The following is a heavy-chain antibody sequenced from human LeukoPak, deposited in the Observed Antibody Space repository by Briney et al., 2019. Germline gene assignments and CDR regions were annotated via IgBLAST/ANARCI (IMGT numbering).Heavy chain of an antibody. CDR3: ARAPHYYDSSGYLFYYYYGMDV. J-gene: IGHJ6*02. Sequence: SETLSLTCTVSGGSISSYYWSWIRQPPGKGLEWIGYIYYSGSTNYNPSLKSRVTISVDTSKNQFSLKLSFVTAADTAVYYCARAPHYYDSSGYLFYYYYGMDVWGQGTTVTVSS. V-gene: IGHV4-59*08. D-gene: IGHD3-22*01. CDR1: GGSISSYY. CDR2: IYYSGST.